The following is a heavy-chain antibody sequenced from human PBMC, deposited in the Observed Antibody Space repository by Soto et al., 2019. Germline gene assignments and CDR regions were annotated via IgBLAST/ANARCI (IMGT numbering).Heavy chain of an antibody. CDR1: GFTFSNYW. J-gene: IGHJ4*02. Sequence: TGGSLRLSCAASGFTFSNYWMHWVRQVSGKGLVWVSRINSDGSSTTYADSVKGRFTISRDNAKNTLYLQMNSLRAEDTAVYYCARDPAPIGWYDYWGQGTLVTVSS. CDR2: INSDGSST. CDR3: ARDPAPIGWYDY. D-gene: IGHD6-19*01. V-gene: IGHV3-74*01.